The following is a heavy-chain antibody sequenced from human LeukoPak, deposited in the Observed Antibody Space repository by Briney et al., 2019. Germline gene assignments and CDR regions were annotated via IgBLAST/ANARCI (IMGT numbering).Heavy chain of an antibody. J-gene: IGHJ4*02. CDR3: GRRGSYLDY. CDR2: IKEDGSEK. Sequence: GGSLRLSCAASGFTFSSYWMNWVRPAPGKGLEWVATIKEDGSEKYYVDSVKGRFTISRDNAKNSLYLQLNSMRAEDTAVYYCGRRGSYLDYWGQGTLVTVSS. D-gene: IGHD1-26*01. V-gene: IGHV3-7*03. CDR1: GFTFSSYW.